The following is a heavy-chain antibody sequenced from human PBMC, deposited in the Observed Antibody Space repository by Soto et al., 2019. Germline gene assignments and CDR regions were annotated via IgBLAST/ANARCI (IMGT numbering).Heavy chain of an antibody. CDR1: GFTLRSFT. CDR3: TRDASRDSSARGWFDP. CDR2: ISSNSAYI. V-gene: IGHV3-21*01. D-gene: IGHD6-13*01. J-gene: IGHJ5*02. Sequence: PGGSLSLSCAASGFTLRSFTMNWVRQAPGKGLEWDSTISSNSAYIYYTDALRGRFTISRDNAKNSLHLQMNSLRAEDTAVYYCTRDASRDSSARGWFDPWGPGTLVTVSS.